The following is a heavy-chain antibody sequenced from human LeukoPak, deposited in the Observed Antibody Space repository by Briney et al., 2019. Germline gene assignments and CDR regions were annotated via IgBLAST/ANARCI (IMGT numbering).Heavy chain of an antibody. CDR3: ARLRYSSGWYPFDY. Sequence: GESPKIPCKGSGYTFTSYWIGWVRQMPGKGLGWVGIIYPGDSDTRYSPSFQGQVTISADKSISTAYLQWSSLKASDTAMYYCARLRYSSGWYPFDYWGQGTLVTVSS. CDR1: GYTFTSYW. J-gene: IGHJ4*02. CDR2: IYPGDSDT. V-gene: IGHV5-51*01. D-gene: IGHD6-19*01.